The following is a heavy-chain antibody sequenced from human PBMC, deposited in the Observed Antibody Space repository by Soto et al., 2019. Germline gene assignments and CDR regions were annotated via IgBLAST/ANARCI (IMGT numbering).Heavy chain of an antibody. CDR1: GYTFSNYD. Sequence: SVKVSCKASGYTFSNYDINWVRQATGQGLEWMGWLNPNTDKTGSAQKFQGRVTMTRNTSISTAYLELSGLRPDDTAVYYCARGIKGLPPSAFDIWGQGTRLTVSS. J-gene: IGHJ3*02. CDR3: ARGIKGLPPSAFDI. D-gene: IGHD5-12*01. CDR2: LNPNTDKT. V-gene: IGHV1-8*01.